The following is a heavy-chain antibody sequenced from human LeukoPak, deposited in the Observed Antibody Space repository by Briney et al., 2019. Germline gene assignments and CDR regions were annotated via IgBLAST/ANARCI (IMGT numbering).Heavy chain of an antibody. CDR2: IYYSGST. V-gene: IGHV4-61*08. D-gene: IGHD3-3*01. CDR3: ARAPPLYFWSGYYFDY. Sequence: PSETLSLTCTVSGGSISSGGYYWSWIRQHPGKGLEWIGYIYYSGSTNYNPSLKSRVTISVDTSKNQFSPKLSSVTAADTAVYYCARAPPLYFWSGYYFDYWGQGTLVTVSS. J-gene: IGHJ4*02. CDR1: GGSISSGGYY.